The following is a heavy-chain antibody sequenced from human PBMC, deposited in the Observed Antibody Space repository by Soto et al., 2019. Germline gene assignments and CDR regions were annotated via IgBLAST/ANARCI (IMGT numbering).Heavy chain of an antibody. CDR1: GFTFSRYW. CDR2: IKRDGREK. V-gene: IGHV3-7*03. Sequence: VQLVESGGGLVQPGGSLRRSCAAAGFTFSRYWMSWVRQAPGQGLEWVANIKRDGREKYYVDSVKGRFTISRDNAKNSLYLQRNRLRGDYPAVYYCASREWEYSVYADYRGQGTLVTVSS. CDR3: ASREWEYSVYADY. J-gene: IGHJ4*02. D-gene: IGHD5-12*01.